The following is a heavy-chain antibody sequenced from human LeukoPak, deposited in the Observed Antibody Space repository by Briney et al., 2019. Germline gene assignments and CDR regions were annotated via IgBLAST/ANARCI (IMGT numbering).Heavy chain of an antibody. V-gene: IGHV3-74*01. Sequence: GGSLRLSCAASGFTFSSYWMHWVRQAPGKGLVWVSRIKRDGSSTSYADSVKGRFTISRDNAKNTLYLQMNSLRVEDTAVYYCARGYGGFDTWGQGTLVTVSS. CDR2: IKRDGSST. CDR3: ARGYGGFDT. CDR1: GFTFSSYW. D-gene: IGHD3-10*01. J-gene: IGHJ5*02.